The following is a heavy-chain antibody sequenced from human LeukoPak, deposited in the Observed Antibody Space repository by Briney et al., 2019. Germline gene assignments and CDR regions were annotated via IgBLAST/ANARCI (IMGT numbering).Heavy chain of an antibody. D-gene: IGHD2-21*02. CDR1: GGTFSSYA. V-gene: IGHV1-69*13. CDR2: INPIFGTA. CDR3: AIAYCGGDCYTDYYYGMDV. J-gene: IGHJ6*02. Sequence: SVKVSCKASGGTFSSYAISWVRQAPGQGLEWMGGINPIFGTANYAQKFQGRVTITADESTSTAYMELSSLRSEDTAVYYCAIAYCGGDCYTDYYYGMDVWGQGTTVTVSS.